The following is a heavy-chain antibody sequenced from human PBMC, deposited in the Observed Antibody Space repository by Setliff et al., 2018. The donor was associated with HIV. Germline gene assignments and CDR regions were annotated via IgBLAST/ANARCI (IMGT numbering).Heavy chain of an antibody. V-gene: IGHV1-2*02. J-gene: IGHJ4*02. Sequence: GASVKVSCKTSGYTFGSHGISWVRQAPGQGLEWMGWINPNSGGTNYAQKFQGRVTMTRDTSISTAYMELSRLRSDDTAVYYCAREGELHYYDSSGYPPFDYWGQGTLVTVSS. CDR1: GYTFGSHG. CDR3: AREGELHYYDSSGYPPFDY. D-gene: IGHD3-22*01. CDR2: INPNSGGT.